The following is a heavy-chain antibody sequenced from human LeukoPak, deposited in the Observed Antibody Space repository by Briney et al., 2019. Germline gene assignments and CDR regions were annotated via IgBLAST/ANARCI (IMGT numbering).Heavy chain of an antibody. CDR1: GYTFISYC. CDR2: INPSGSNT. V-gene: IGHV1-46*01. J-gene: IGHJ5*02. CDR3: ARDFPRLERPEKKKFDP. Sequence: GASVKVSCKASGYTFISYCLHWVRQAPGQGLEWMGIINPSGSNTNYAQKFQGRVTLTTDTSTSTVYMELSRLRSDDTAVYYCARDFPRLERPEKKKFDPWGQGTLVTVSS. D-gene: IGHD1-1*01.